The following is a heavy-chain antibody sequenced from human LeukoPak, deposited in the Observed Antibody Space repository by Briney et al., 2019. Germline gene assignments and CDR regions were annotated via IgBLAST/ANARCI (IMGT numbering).Heavy chain of an antibody. CDR2: IMRSSSTT. D-gene: IGHD1-26*01. Sequence: GGSLRLSCAASGFTFSSYAMNWVRQAPGKGREWVSYIMRSSSTTYYADSVKGRFTISRDNAKNSLYLQMNSLKAEDTAVYYCVRGGWETVLDFWGQGTLVPVSA. CDR3: VRGGWETVLDF. V-gene: IGHV3-48*04. CDR1: GFTFSSYA. J-gene: IGHJ4*02.